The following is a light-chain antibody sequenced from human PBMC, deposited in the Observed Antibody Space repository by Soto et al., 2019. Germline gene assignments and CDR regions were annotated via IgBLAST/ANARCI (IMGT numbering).Light chain of an antibody. J-gene: IGKJ4*01. CDR2: DAS. CDR1: QSISSY. CDR3: QQRVNWPLT. Sequence: EIVLTQSPATVSLIRGETATLSCRASQSISSYLAWYQQKPGQAPRRLIYDASTRATGIPARFSGSGSGTDFTLTISSLEPEDFAVYYCQQRVNWPLTFGGGTKVEIK. V-gene: IGKV3-11*01.